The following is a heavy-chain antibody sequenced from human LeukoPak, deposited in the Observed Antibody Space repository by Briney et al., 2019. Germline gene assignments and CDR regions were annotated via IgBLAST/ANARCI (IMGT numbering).Heavy chain of an antibody. D-gene: IGHD3-10*01. Sequence: ASVKVSCKASGYTFTSYGISWVRQAPGQGLEWMGWISAYNGNTNYAQKLQGRVTMTTDTSTSTAYMELRSLRSDDTAVYYCARDLVVTMVREVHNWFDPWGQGTLVTVSS. CDR3: ARDLVVTMVREVHNWFDP. J-gene: IGHJ5*02. CDR2: ISAYNGNT. CDR1: GYTFTSYG. V-gene: IGHV1-18*04.